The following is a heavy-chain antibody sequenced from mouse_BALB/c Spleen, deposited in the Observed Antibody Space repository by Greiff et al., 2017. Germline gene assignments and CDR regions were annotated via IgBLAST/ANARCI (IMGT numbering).Heavy chain of an antibody. CDR1: GFTFSDYG. D-gene: IGHD2-14*01. CDR3: ARGDRYDAMDY. CDR2: ISNLAYSI. Sequence: EVKLMESGGGLVQPGGSRKLSCAASGFTFSDYGMAWVRQAPGKGPEWVAFISNLAYSIYYADTVTGRFTISRENAKNTLYLEMSSLRSEDTAMYYCARGDRYDAMDYWGQGTSVTVSS. V-gene: IGHV5-15*02. J-gene: IGHJ4*01.